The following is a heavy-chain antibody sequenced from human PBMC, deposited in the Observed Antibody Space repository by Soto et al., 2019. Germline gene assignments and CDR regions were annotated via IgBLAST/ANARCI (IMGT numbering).Heavy chain of an antibody. D-gene: IGHD2-15*01. J-gene: IGHJ6*02. V-gene: IGHV3-23*01. CDR2: ISGSGGST. CDR3: AKGAYCSGGSCYNYYGMDV. CDR1: GLTFSSYA. Sequence: PGGSLRLSCAASGLTFSSYAMSWVRQAPGKGLEWVSAISGSGGSTYYADSVKGRFTISRDNSKNTLYLQMNSLRAEDTAVYYCAKGAYCSGGSCYNYYGMDVWGQGTTLTVSS.